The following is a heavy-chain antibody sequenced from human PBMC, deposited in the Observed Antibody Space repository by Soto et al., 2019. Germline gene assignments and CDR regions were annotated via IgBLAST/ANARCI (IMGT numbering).Heavy chain of an antibody. Sequence: SETLSLTCAVSGGSISSGGYSWSWIRQPPGKGLEWIGYIYHSGSTYYNPSLKSRVTISVDRSKNQFSLKLSSVTAADTAVYYCARDGGYYGMDVWGQGTTVTVSS. D-gene: IGHD3-16*01. CDR1: GGSISSGGYS. J-gene: IGHJ6*02. V-gene: IGHV4-30-2*01. CDR3: ARDGGYYGMDV. CDR2: IYHSGST.